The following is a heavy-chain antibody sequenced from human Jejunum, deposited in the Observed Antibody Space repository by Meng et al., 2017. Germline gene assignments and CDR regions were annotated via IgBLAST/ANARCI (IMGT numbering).Heavy chain of an antibody. V-gene: IGHV3-30*01. CDR1: GFNFHGYA. D-gene: IGHD3-22*01. Sequence: QGQVVESGGGVVQPGRSLRLSCAASGFNFHGYAMHWVRQAPGKGLEWVAGVSFDGTDTFYADSVKGRFTISRDNSKNTLFLQMNGLRAEDTAMYYCARSGGFSSEYPWGQGTLVTVSS. CDR2: VSFDGTDT. CDR3: ARSGGFSSEYP. J-gene: IGHJ5*02.